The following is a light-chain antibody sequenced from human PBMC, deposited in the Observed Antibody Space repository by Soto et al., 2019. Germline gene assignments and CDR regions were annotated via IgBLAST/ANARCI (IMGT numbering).Light chain of an antibody. CDR3: QQYVSSPLT. J-gene: IGKJ4*01. V-gene: IGKV3-20*01. Sequence: DIVLTQSPGTLSLSPGERATLSCMASQSVSSSSLAWYQQKPGQAPRLLIYDTSSRATGIPDRFSGSGSGTDFTLTISRLEPEDFAVYYCQQYVSSPLTFGEGTKVDIK. CDR2: DTS. CDR1: QSVSSSS.